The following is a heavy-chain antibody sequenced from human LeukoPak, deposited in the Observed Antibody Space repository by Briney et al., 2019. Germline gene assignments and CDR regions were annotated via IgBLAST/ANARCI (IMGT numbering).Heavy chain of an antibody. CDR1: GFTFSSYS. J-gene: IGHJ6*03. V-gene: IGHV3-21*01. CDR3: ARGRSVVPAVPGGYYCMDV. D-gene: IGHD2-2*01. Sequence: PGGSLRLSCAASGFTFSSYSMNWVRQAPGKGLEWVSSISSSSSYIYYADSVKGRFTISRDNAKNSLYLQMNSLRAEDTAVYYCARGRSVVPAVPGGYYCMDVWGKGTTVTVSS. CDR2: ISSSSSYI.